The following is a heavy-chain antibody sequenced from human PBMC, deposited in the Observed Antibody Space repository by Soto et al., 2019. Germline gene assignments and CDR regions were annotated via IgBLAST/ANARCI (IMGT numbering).Heavy chain of an antibody. Sequence: QVQLVQSGAEVKKPGASVKVSCKASGYTFTSYGISWGRQAPGQGLEWMGWISAYNGNTNYAQKLQGRVTMTTDTSTSTASMELRSLRSDDTAVYYCASPSYSSGWYYFDYWGQGTLVTVSS. CDR3: ASPSYSSGWYYFDY. D-gene: IGHD6-19*01. CDR2: ISAYNGNT. CDR1: GYTFTSYG. J-gene: IGHJ4*02. V-gene: IGHV1-18*01.